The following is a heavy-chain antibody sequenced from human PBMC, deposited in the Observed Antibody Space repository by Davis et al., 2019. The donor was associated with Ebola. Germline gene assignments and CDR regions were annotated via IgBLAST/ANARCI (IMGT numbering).Heavy chain of an antibody. D-gene: IGHD6-19*01. CDR3: AKGPTRSGYY. CDR2: IGVSGGST. V-gene: IGHV3-23*01. Sequence: GASLMISCAASGSMISSCGMNWVRQAPGKGLEWVSGIGVSGGSTYADSVKGRFTISRDNSQNTVYLQMTGLRAEDTAIYYCAKGPTRSGYYWGQGTLVTVSS. J-gene: IGHJ4*02. CDR1: GSMISSCG.